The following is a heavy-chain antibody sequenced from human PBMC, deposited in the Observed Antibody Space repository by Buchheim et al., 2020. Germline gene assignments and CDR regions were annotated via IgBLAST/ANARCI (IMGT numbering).Heavy chain of an antibody. J-gene: IGHJ4*02. CDR2: ISYDGSNK. D-gene: IGHD3-22*01. V-gene: IGHV3-30*04. CDR3: ARDLGSSGYYYYYFDY. CDR1: GFTFSSYA. Sequence: QVQLVESGGGVVQPGRSLRLSCAASGFTFSSYAMHWVRQAPGKGLEWVAVISYDGSNKYYADSVKGRFTISRDNSKNTLYLQMNSLRAEDTAVYYFARDLGSSGYYYYYFDYWGQGTL.